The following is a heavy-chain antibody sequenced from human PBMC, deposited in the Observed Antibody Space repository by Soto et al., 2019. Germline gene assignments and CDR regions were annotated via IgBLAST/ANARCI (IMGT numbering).Heavy chain of an antibody. CDR3: ARIRYGDYSYYFDY. Sequence: QVTLKESGPVLVKPTETLTLTCTVSGFSLSNARMGVSWIRHPPGKALEWLAHIFSNDEKSYSTSLKSRLTISKDTSKSQVVLTMTNMDPVDTATYYCARIRYGDYSYYFDYWGQGTLVTVSS. CDR2: IFSNDEK. D-gene: IGHD4-17*01. CDR1: GFSLSNARMG. J-gene: IGHJ4*02. V-gene: IGHV2-26*01.